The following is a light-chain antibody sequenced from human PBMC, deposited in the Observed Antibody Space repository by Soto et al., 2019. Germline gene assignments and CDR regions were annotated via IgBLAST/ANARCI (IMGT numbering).Light chain of an antibody. J-gene: IGKJ2*03. CDR1: QIIARW. CDR2: DAT. Sequence: DIQMTQSPSTLSASIGDSVTLTCRASQIIARWLAWYQQKPGKAPNLVIYDATKLQSGVPSRFSATASGAEFTLTISGLQAEDFATYYCLQYNTFPHSFGQETRLEI. CDR3: LQYNTFPHS. V-gene: IGKV1-5*01.